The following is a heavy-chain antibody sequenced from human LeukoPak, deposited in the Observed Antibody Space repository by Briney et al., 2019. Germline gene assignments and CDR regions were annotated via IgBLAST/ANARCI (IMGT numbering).Heavy chain of an antibody. CDR1: GFTFSSYG. CDR2: ISGNGVNT. Sequence: PGGSLRLSCAASGFTFSSYGMNWVSQAPGKGLEWVSSISGNGVNTYYADSVKGRFTISRDNSKNTLSLQMNSLRAEDTAVYFCAKVNWNYVAYYYYGMDVWGQGTTVTVSS. J-gene: IGHJ6*02. CDR3: AKVNWNYVAYYYYGMDV. D-gene: IGHD1-7*01. V-gene: IGHV3-23*01.